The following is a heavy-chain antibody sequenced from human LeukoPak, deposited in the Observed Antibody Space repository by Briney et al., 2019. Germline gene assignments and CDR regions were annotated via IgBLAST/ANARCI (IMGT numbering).Heavy chain of an antibody. D-gene: IGHD3-22*01. Sequence: PGGSLRLSCAASGFTFSSYGMSWVRQAPGKGLEWVSAISGSGGSTYYADSVKGRFTISRDNSKNTLYLQMNSLRAEDTAVYYCAKVHFFYYDSSGYFDYWGQGTLVTVSS. V-gene: IGHV3-23*01. CDR3: AKVHFFYYDSSGYFDY. CDR1: GFTFSSYG. CDR2: ISGSGGST. J-gene: IGHJ4*02.